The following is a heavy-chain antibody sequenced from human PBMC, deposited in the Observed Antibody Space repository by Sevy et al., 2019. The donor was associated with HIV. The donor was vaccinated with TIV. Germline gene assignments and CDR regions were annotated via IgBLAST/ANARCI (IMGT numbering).Heavy chain of an antibody. CDR2: GYHGGST. CDR3: ARASGGDRLDYYGMDV. CDR1: NYSISSGYY. V-gene: IGHV4-38-2*01. Sequence: ETLSLTCAVSNYSISSGYYWGWIRQPPGKGLEWIGNGYHGGSTYYNPSLQSRVTISLDTSKNHFSLRLRSVTAADTAVYYCARASGGDRLDYYGMDVWGQGTTVTVSS. D-gene: IGHD2-21*02. J-gene: IGHJ6*02.